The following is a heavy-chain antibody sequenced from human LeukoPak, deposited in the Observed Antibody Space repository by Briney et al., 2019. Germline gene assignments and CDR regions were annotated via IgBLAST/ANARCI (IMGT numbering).Heavy chain of an antibody. CDR3: AREPGYGVPFDY. CDR2: IYYSGST. CDR1: GGSISSYY. Sequence: PSETLSLTCTVSGGSISSYYWSWIRQPPGKGLEWIGYIYYSGSTNYNPSLKSRVTISIDTSKNQFSLKLSSVTAADTALYYCAREPGYGVPFDYWGQGTLVTVSS. J-gene: IGHJ4*02. D-gene: IGHD4-17*01. V-gene: IGHV4-59*01.